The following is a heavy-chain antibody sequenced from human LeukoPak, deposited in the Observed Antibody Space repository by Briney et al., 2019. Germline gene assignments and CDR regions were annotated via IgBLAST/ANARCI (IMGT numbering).Heavy chain of an antibody. J-gene: IGHJ4*02. D-gene: IGHD3-9*01. V-gene: IGHV1-24*01. Sequence: GASVKVSCKVSGYTLTGLSMHWVRQAPGKGPEWMGGFDPEDGETIYAQKFQGRVTMTEDTSTDTAHMELSSLRSEDTAVYYCATFQSTRTLLPGYYLGYWGQGSLVTVSS. CDR2: FDPEDGET. CDR1: GYTLTGLS. CDR3: ATFQSTRTLLPGYYLGY.